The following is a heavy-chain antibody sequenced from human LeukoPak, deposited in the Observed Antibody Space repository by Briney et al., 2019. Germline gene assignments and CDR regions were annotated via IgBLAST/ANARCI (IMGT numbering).Heavy chain of an antibody. Sequence: TGGSLRLSCAASGFTFSSYGMHWVRQAPGKGLEWVAFIRYDGSTKYYADSVKGRFTISRDNSKNTPYLQMNSLRAEDTAVYYCAKGGEVSSWYKRLKLYFDSWGRGTLVTVSS. D-gene: IGHD6-13*01. CDR3: AKGGEVSSWYKRLKLYFDS. V-gene: IGHV3-30*02. CDR1: GFTFSSYG. J-gene: IGHJ4*02. CDR2: IRYDGSTK.